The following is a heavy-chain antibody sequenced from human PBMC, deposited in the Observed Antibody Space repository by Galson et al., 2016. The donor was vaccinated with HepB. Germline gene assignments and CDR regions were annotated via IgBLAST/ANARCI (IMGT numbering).Heavy chain of an antibody. CDR3: AREGYSNSPDY. D-gene: IGHD1-26*01. J-gene: IGHJ4*02. Sequence: ETLSLTCAVSGGSISSSNWWRWVRQPPGQGLEWIGEIYHSGSTNYNPSLKSRVTISVDKSKTQFSLKLRSVTAADTAMYYCAREGYSNSPDYWGQGTLVTVSS. V-gene: IGHV4-4*02. CDR2: IYHSGST. CDR1: GGSISSSNW.